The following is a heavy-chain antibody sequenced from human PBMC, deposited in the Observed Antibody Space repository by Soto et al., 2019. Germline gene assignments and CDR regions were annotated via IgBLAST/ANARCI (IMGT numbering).Heavy chain of an antibody. CDR1: GYTFTSYD. D-gene: IGHD4-17*01. V-gene: IGHV1-8*01. Sequence: QVQLVQSGAEVKKPGASVKVSCKASGYTFTSYDINWVRQATGQGLEWMGWMNPNSGNTGYAQTFQGRDTRTRDTAISTGYMELSSLRSGDSAGYCWAMTLYGDDVAYWGRGTLVTVSS. CDR3: AMTLYGDDVAY. CDR2: MNPNSGNT. J-gene: IGHJ4*02.